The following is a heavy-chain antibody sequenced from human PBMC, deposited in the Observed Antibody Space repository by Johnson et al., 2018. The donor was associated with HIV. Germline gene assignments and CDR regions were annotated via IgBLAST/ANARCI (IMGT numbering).Heavy chain of an antibody. CDR2: IHSDGSST. D-gene: IGHD6-6*01. CDR1: GFTFSSYW. J-gene: IGHJ3*02. V-gene: IGHV3-74*01. CDR3: AKDTEIAARDDAFDI. Sequence: VQLVESGGGVVRPGGSLRLSCAASGFTFSSYWMHWVRQAPGKGLVWVSRIHSDGSSTSYADSVKGRFTISRDNSKNTLYLQMNSLRAEDTAVYYCAKDTEIAARDDAFDIWGLGTMVTVSS.